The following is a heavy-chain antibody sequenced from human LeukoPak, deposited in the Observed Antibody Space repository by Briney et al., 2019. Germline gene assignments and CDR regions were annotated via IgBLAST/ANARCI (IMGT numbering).Heavy chain of an antibody. Sequence: GGSLRLPCAASGFTFSSYSMNWVRQAPGKGLEWVSYISSSSSTIYYADSVKGRFTISRDNAKNSLYLQMNSLRAEDTAVYYCARDLGGSFWGQGTMVTVSS. CDR1: GFTFSSYS. D-gene: IGHD5-12*01. V-gene: IGHV3-48*01. CDR3: ARDLGGSF. J-gene: IGHJ3*01. CDR2: ISSSSSTI.